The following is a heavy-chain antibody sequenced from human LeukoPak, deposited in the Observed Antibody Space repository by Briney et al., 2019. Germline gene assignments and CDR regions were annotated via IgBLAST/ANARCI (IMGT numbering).Heavy chain of an antibody. V-gene: IGHV3-7*01. CDR1: GFTFSRHW. CDR2: INQDGSVK. Sequence: PGGSLRLSCAASGFTFSRHWMNWVRQAPEKGLEWVAMINQDGSVKYYVDSVKGRFTISRDNAKNSLYLQMNSLRAEDTAVYYCAREEYSYGRGVDYWGQGTLVTVSS. D-gene: IGHD5-18*01. CDR3: AREEYSYGRGVDY. J-gene: IGHJ4*02.